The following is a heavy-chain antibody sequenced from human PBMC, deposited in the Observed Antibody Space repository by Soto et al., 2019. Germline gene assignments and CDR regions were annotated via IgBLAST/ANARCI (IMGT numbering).Heavy chain of an antibody. V-gene: IGHV4-34*01. CDR3: ARKGWKYPGHFDS. CDR2: INHSGST. D-gene: IGHD1-7*01. CDR1: GGSFSGYY. Sequence: QVQLQQWGAGLLKPSETLSLTCAVYGGSFSGYYWSWIRQPPGKGLEWIGEINHSGSTNYNPSLNRRVTVTVDPSKNQFSLKLSTVTAADTAAYYCARKGWKYPGHFDSWGQGTPVTVSS. J-gene: IGHJ4*02.